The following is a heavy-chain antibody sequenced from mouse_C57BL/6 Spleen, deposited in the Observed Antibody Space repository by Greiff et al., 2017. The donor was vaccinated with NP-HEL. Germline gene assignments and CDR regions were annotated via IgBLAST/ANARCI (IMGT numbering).Heavy chain of an antibody. CDR2: INPSTGGT. V-gene: IGHV1-42*01. J-gene: IGHJ3*01. D-gene: IGHD1-1*01. CDR3: APNYGSSFWFAY. Sequence: EVQLQQSGPELVKPGASVKISCKASGYSFTGYYMNWVKQSPEKSLEWIGEINPSTGGTTYNQKFKAKATLTVDKSSSTAYMQLKSLTSEDSAVYSCAPNYGSSFWFAYWGQGTLVTVSA. CDR1: GYSFTGYY.